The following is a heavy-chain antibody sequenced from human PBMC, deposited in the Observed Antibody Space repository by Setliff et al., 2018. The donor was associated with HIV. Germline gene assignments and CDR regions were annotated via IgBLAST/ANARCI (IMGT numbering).Heavy chain of an antibody. V-gene: IGHV3-7*03. D-gene: IGHD2-2*01. CDR3: ARERQYYYFDY. CDR1: GFSFSNYW. J-gene: IGHJ4*02. CDR2: IKKDGGEK. Sequence: GGSLRLSCATSGFSFSNYWMDWVRQAPGKGLEWVATIKKDGGEKYYVDSVKGRFTISRDSAKNSLYLQMNSLRAEDTAVYYCARERQYYYFDYWGQGTLVTVSS.